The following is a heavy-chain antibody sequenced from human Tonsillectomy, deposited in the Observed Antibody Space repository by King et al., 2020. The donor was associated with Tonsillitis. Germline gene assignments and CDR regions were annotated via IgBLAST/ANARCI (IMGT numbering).Heavy chain of an antibody. V-gene: IGHV1-3*01. Sequence: QLVQSGAEVKKPGASVKVSCKASGYTFTSYAMHWVRQAPGQRLEWMGWINAGNGNTKYSQKFRGRVTITRDTSASTAYMELSSLRSEDTAVYYCARDQYSSSWPPSLPDYWGQGTLVTVSS. CDR2: INAGNGNT. CDR1: GYTFTSYA. J-gene: IGHJ4*02. D-gene: IGHD6-13*01. CDR3: ARDQYSSSWPPSLPDY.